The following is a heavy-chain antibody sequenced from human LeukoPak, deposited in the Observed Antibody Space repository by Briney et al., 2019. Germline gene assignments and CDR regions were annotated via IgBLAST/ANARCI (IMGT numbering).Heavy chain of an antibody. CDR3: ARGYYDILTRQNWFDP. Sequence: NSSETLSLTCTVSGGSISSYYWSWIRQPAGKGLEWIGRIYTSGSTNYNPSLKSRVTISVDTSKNQFSLKLSSVTAADTAVYYCARGYYDILTRQNWFDPWGQGTLVTVSS. D-gene: IGHD3-9*01. CDR2: IYTSGST. J-gene: IGHJ5*02. CDR1: GGSISSYY. V-gene: IGHV4-4*07.